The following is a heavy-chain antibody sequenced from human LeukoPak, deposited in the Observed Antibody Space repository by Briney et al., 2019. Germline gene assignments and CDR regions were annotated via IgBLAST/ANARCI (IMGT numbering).Heavy chain of an antibody. D-gene: IGHD3-10*01. CDR1: GFTFSNYW. J-gene: IGHJ4*02. V-gene: IGHV3-74*03. CDR3: TISAPGKRYFDN. Sequence: GGSLRLSCAGSGFTFSNYWMYWVRQAPGEGLVCVPRINTDGSSTSYADSVTGRFTISRDDAKNTLYLQMNSLRTVDTAVYYCTISAPGKRYFDNWGQGALVTVSS. CDR2: INTDGSST.